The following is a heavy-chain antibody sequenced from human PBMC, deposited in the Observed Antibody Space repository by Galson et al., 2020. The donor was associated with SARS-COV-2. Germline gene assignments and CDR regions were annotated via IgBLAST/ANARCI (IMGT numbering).Heavy chain of an antibody. V-gene: IGHV3-48*04. CDR1: GFTFSSYS. CDR2: ISSSSSTI. J-gene: IGHJ4*02. Sequence: GESLKISCAASGFTFSSYSMNWVRQAPGKGLEWVSYISSSSSTIYYADSVKGRFTISRDNAKNSLYLQMNSLRAEDTAVYYCARVPKGWIDYWGQGTLVTVSS. CDR3: ARVPKGWIDY. D-gene: IGHD2-15*01.